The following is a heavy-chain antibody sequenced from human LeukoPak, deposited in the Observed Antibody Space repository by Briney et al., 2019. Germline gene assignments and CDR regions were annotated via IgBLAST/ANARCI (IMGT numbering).Heavy chain of an antibody. V-gene: IGHV1-8*03. CDR3: ARGAYKQLGDY. CDR2: MNPNSGNT. J-gene: IGHJ4*02. Sequence: ASVKVSRKASGYTFTSYDINWVRQAAGQGLEWRGWMNPNSGNTGYAQKFQGRVTITRNTSISTAYMELSSLRSEDTAVYYCARGAYKQLGDYWGQGTLVTVSS. D-gene: IGHD6-6*01. CDR1: GYTFTSYD.